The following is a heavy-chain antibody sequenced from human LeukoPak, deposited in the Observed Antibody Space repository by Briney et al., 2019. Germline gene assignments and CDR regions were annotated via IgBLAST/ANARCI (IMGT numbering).Heavy chain of an antibody. CDR1: GGSVSSGGYY. Sequence: PSQTLSLTCTVSGGSVSSGGYYWSWIRQRPRRGLEWIGYISYSGSTYYNPSLKSRATISQDTSKNQFSLKLNSVTAADAAVYYCAKSNYDSSGFGYFDFSGQGTLVTVSS. V-gene: IGHV4-31*03. J-gene: IGHJ4*02. D-gene: IGHD3-22*01. CDR3: AKSNYDSSGFGYFDF. CDR2: ISYSGST.